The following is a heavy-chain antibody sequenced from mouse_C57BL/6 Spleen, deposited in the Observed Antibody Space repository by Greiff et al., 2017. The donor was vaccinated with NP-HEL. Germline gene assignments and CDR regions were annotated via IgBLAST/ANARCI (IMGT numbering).Heavy chain of an antibody. Sequence: VQLQQPGAELVRPGSSVKLSCKASGYTFTSYWMHWVKQRPIQGLEWIGNIDPSDSETHYNQKFKDKATLTVDKSSSTAYMQLSSLTSEDSAVYYCARSGGITEGYYAMDYWGQGTSVTVSS. CDR3: ARSGGITEGYYAMDY. D-gene: IGHD2-4*01. CDR1: GYTFTSYW. CDR2: IDPSDSET. J-gene: IGHJ4*01. V-gene: IGHV1-52*01.